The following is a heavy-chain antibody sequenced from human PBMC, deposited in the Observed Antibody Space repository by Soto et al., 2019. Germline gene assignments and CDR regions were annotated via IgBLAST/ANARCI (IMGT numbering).Heavy chain of an antibody. J-gene: IGHJ4*02. Sequence: GASVKVSCKASGGTFSSYAISWVRQAPGQGLEWMGGIIPIFGTANYAQKFQGRVTITANKSTSTAYMELSSLRSEDTAVYYCARESQVDSSGYYYVAYWGQGTLVTVSP. CDR3: ARESQVDSSGYYYVAY. CDR1: GGTFSSYA. CDR2: IIPIFGTA. D-gene: IGHD3-22*01. V-gene: IGHV1-69*06.